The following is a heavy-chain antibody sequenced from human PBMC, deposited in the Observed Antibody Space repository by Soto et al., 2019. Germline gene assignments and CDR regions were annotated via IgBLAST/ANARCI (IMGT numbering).Heavy chain of an antibody. CDR2: MNPNSGNT. D-gene: IGHD2-15*01. J-gene: IGHJ1*01. V-gene: IGHV1-8*01. Sequence: GASVKVSCKASGYTFTSYDINWVRQATGQGLEWMGWMNPNSGNTGYAQKFQGRVTMTRNTSISTAYMELSSLRSEDTAVYYCARGENIVVVVAATPAEYFQHWGQGTLVTVSS. CDR3: ARGENIVVVVAATPAEYFQH. CDR1: GYTFTSYD.